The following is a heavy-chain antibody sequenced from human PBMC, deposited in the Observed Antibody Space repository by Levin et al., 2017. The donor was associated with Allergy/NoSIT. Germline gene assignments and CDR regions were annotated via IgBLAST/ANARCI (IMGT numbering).Heavy chain of an antibody. V-gene: IGHV1-2*06. CDR3: ARHYSSMGSYSNWFDP. D-gene: IGHD6-13*01. Sequence: ASVKVSCKASGYTFTGYYMHWVRQAPGQGLEWMGRINPNSGGTNYAQKFQGRVTMTRDTSISTAYMELSRLRSDDTAVYYCARHYSSMGSYSNWFDPWGQGTLVTVSS. J-gene: IGHJ5*02. CDR2: INPNSGGT. CDR1: GYTFTGYY.